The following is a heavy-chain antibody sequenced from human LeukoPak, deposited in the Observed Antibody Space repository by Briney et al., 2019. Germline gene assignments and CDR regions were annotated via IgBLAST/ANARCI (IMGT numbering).Heavy chain of an antibody. CDR1: GDSVSSNSAA. Sequence: SQTLSLTCNISGDSVSSNSAAWNWLRQSPSRDLEWLGSTYYRSQWFNDYAVSVKGRITIKPDTSKNQFSLQLNSVTPEDTAVYYCAEGMGIFDYWGQGTLVTVSS. CDR2: TYYRSQWFN. J-gene: IGHJ4*02. V-gene: IGHV6-1*01. D-gene: IGHD7-27*01. CDR3: AEGMGIFDY.